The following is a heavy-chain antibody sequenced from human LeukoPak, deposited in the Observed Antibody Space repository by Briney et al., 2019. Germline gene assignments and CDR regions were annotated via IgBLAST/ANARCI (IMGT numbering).Heavy chain of an antibody. D-gene: IGHD6-19*01. CDR3: ARARYSSGWYYGMDV. V-gene: IGHV4-4*02. CDR2: IYHSGST. CDR1: GGSISSSNW. J-gene: IGHJ6*02. Sequence: PSETLSLTCAVSGGSISSSNWWSWVRQPPGKGLERIGEIYHSGSTNYNPSLKSRVTISVDKSKNQFSLKLSSVTAADTAVYYCARARYSSGWYYGMDVWGQGTLVTVSS.